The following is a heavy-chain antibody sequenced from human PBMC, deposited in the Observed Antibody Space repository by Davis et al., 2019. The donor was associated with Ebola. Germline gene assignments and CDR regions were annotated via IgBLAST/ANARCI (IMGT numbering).Heavy chain of an antibody. V-gene: IGHV4-34*01. CDR2: INHSGST. D-gene: IGHD2-21*01. CDR3: ARVRRGGDYFDY. J-gene: IGHJ4*02. CDR1: GGSFSGYY. Sequence: MPSETLSLTCAVYGGSFSGYYWSWIRQPPGKGLEWIGDINHSGSTNYNPSLKSRVTISVDTSKNQFSLKLSSVTAADTAVYYCARVRRGGDYFDYWGQGTLVTVSS.